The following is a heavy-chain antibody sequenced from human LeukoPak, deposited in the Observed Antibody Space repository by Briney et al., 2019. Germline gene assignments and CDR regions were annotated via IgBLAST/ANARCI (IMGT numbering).Heavy chain of an antibody. Sequence: SETLSLTCAVYGGSFSGYYWSWIRQPPGKGLEWIGEINHSGSTNYNPSLKSRVTISVDTSKNQFSLKLSSVTAADTAVYYCARKPGYYYYGMDVWGQGTTVTVSS. D-gene: IGHD1-14*01. CDR1: GGSFSGYY. CDR3: ARKPGYYYYGMDV. J-gene: IGHJ6*02. V-gene: IGHV4-34*01. CDR2: INHSGST.